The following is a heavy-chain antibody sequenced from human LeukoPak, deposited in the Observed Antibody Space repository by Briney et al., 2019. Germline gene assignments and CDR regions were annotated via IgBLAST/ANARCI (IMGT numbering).Heavy chain of an antibody. V-gene: IGHV3-23*01. Sequence: GGSLRLSCAASGFTVNSNYMSWVRQAPGKGLEWVSAISGSGGSTYYADSVKGRFTISRDNSKNTLYPQMNSLRAEDTAVYYCAKGPEQLGDAFDIWGQGTMVTVSS. CDR2: ISGSGGST. D-gene: IGHD6-6*01. J-gene: IGHJ3*02. CDR3: AKGPEQLGDAFDI. CDR1: GFTVNSNY.